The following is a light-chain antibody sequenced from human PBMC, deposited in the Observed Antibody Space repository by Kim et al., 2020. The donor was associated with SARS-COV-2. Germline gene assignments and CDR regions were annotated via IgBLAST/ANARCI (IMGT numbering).Light chain of an antibody. Sequence: GTVPLTWSSSPGADTVGYFPNWFQQKPGQPPRALIYSTHNKHSWTPARFSGSLLGGKAALTLSDVQPEDEAEYYCLLFDGGALNWVFGGGTQLTVL. CDR3: LLFDGGALNWV. V-gene: IGLV7-43*01. CDR2: STH. CDR1: PGADTVGYF. J-gene: IGLJ3*02.